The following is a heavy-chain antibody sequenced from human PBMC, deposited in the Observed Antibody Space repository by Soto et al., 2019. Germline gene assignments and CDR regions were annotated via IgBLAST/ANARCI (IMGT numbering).Heavy chain of an antibody. Sequence: GGSLRLSCAASGFTFSSYAMHWVRQAPGKGLEWVAVISYDGSNKYYADSVKGRFTISRDNSKNTLYLQMNSLRAEDTAVYYCARDRFHSIDYWGQGTLVTVSS. CDR2: ISYDGSNK. D-gene: IGHD4-4*01. CDR3: ARDRFHSIDY. CDR1: GFTFSSYA. J-gene: IGHJ4*02. V-gene: IGHV3-30-3*01.